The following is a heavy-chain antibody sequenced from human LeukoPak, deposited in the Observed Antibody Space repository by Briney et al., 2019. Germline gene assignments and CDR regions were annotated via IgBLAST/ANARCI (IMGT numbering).Heavy chain of an antibody. D-gene: IGHD5-18*01. CDR3: ARVEAPAYGIQLWHFDY. Sequence: GGSLGLSCAASGFTFSSYSMTWVRQAPGKGLEWVSSISSSSSYIYYTDSVKGRFTISRDNAKNSLYLQMNSLRAEDTAVYYCARVEAPAYGIQLWHFDYWGQGTLVTVSS. CDR1: GFTFSSYS. V-gene: IGHV3-21*01. J-gene: IGHJ4*02. CDR2: ISSSSSYI.